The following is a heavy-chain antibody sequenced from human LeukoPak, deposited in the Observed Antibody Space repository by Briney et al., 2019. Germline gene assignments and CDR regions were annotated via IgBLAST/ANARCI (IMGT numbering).Heavy chain of an antibody. J-gene: IGHJ3*02. Sequence: GGSLRLSCAASGFIFSSYEMSWVRHVPGKGLEWISYISNSGSTIYYADSVKGRFTISRDNARNSLYLQMNSLRAEDTAVYYCAKSVGATTFAFDIWGQGTMVTVSS. D-gene: IGHD1-26*01. CDR3: AKSVGATTFAFDI. CDR2: ISNSGSTI. CDR1: GFIFSSYE. V-gene: IGHV3-48*03.